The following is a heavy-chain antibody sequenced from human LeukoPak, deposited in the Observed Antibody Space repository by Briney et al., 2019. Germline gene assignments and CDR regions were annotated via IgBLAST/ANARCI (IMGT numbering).Heavy chain of an antibody. Sequence: GGSLRLSCAASGFTFSSYSMNWVRQAPGKGLEWVSSISSSSSYIYYADSVKGRFTISRDNAKNSLYLQMKSLRAEDTAVYYCARRGGSSSPSFDYWGQGTLVTVSS. D-gene: IGHD6-13*01. CDR2: ISSSSSYI. CDR3: ARRGGSSSPSFDY. V-gene: IGHV3-21*01. J-gene: IGHJ4*02. CDR1: GFTFSSYS.